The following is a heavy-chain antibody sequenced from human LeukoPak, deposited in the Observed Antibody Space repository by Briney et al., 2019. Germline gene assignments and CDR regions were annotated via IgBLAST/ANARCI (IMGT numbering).Heavy chain of an antibody. CDR3: ARAYYYGSGSYGWFDP. D-gene: IGHD3-10*01. CDR1: GYTFTGYY. J-gene: IGHJ5*02. CDR2: INPNSGGT. Sequence: ASVKVSCKASGYTFTGYYMHWVRQAPGQGLEWMGWINPNSGGTNYAQKFQGRVTMTKDTSISTAYMELSRLRSDDTAVYYCARAYYYGSGSYGWFDPWGKGNLVPVSP. V-gene: IGHV1-2*02.